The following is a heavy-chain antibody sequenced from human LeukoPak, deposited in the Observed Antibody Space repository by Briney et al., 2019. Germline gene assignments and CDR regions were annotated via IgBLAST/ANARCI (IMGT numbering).Heavy chain of an antibody. Sequence: PGRSLRLSCAASGFTFSSYGMHWVRQAPGKRLEWVAVISYDGSNKYYADSVKGRFTISRDNSKNTLYLQMNSLRAEDTAVYYCAKASYYYDSSGYSKSWFDPWGQGTLVTVSS. J-gene: IGHJ5*02. CDR3: AKASYYYDSSGYSKSWFDP. CDR2: ISYDGSNK. D-gene: IGHD3-22*01. V-gene: IGHV3-30*18. CDR1: GFTFSSYG.